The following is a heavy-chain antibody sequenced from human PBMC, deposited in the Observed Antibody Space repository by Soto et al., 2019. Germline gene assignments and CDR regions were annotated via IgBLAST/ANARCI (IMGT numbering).Heavy chain of an antibody. V-gene: IGHV3-21*04. CDR1: GFTFRSFT. J-gene: IGHJ5*02. CDR2: ISSNSAYI. D-gene: IGHD6-13*01. CDR3: ARQRRIAARTLGSPNWFDP. Sequence: PGGSLRLSCAASGFTFRSFTMNWVRQAPGKGLEWVSTISSNSAYIYYTDALRGRFTISADKSISTAYLQWSSLKASDTAMYYCARQRRIAARTLGSPNWFDPWGQGTLVTVSS.